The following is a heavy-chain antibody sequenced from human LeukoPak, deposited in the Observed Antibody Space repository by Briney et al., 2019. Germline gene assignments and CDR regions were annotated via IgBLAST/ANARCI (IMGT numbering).Heavy chain of an antibody. Sequence: GESLKISCKGSGYSFTSYWIGWVRQMPGKGLEWMGIIYPGDSDTRYSPSFQGQVTISADKSISTAYLQWSSLKASDTAMYYCARQPLYDYVSMGYYGMDVWGQGTTVTVSS. CDR1: GYSFTSYW. V-gene: IGHV5-51*01. D-gene: IGHD3-16*01. CDR3: ARQPLYDYVSMGYYGMDV. CDR2: IYPGDSDT. J-gene: IGHJ6*02.